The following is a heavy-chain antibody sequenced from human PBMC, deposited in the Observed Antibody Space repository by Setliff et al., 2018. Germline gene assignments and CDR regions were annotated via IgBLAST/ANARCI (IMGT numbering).Heavy chain of an antibody. J-gene: IGHJ5*02. CDR3: ARDALYDSNDRNSYYGNWLDP. CDR1: GGSFSNYA. V-gene: IGHV1-69*13. Sequence: SVKVSCKASGGSFSNYAIIWVRQAPGQGPEWMGGIIPIYGSTNNAEKFQDRVTFSADESMSTVYMELSSLTSADTALYYCARDALYDSNDRNSYYGNWLDPWGQGTLVTVSS. CDR2: IIPIYGST. D-gene: IGHD3-22*01.